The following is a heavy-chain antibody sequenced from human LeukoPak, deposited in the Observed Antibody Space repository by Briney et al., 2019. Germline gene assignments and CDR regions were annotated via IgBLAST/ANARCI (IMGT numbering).Heavy chain of an antibody. CDR2: INAGHGNT. CDR3: ARSPCSSGWYGRLDC. V-gene: IGHV1-3*03. D-gene: IGHD6-19*01. Sequence: ASVKVSCKASGYTFTNYAIHWVRQAPGQRLEWMGWINAGHGNTKYSQEFQDRVTITSDSSASTAYMELSSLRSEDMAVYYCARSPCSSGWYGRLDCWGQGTLVTVSS. J-gene: IGHJ4*02. CDR1: GYTFTNYA.